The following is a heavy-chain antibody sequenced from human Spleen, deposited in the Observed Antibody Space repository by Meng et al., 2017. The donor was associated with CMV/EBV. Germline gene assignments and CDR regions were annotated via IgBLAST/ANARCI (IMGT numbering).Heavy chain of an antibody. V-gene: IGHV1-2*02. Sequence: ASVKVSCKSSGYTFTGYYVHWVRQAPGQGLEWMGWINPNSGGTNYAQKFQGRVTMTRDTSTSTVRMELSSLRSDDTAVYYCARDGDQNNYAPGPFDYWGQGTRVTVSS. CDR1: GYTFTGYY. D-gene: IGHD4-11*01. CDR2: INPNSGGT. CDR3: ARDGDQNNYAPGPFDY. J-gene: IGHJ4*02.